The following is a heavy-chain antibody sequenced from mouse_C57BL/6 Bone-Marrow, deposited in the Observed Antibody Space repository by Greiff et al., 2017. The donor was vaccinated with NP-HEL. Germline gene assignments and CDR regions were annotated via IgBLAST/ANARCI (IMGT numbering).Heavy chain of an antibody. D-gene: IGHD1-1*01. V-gene: IGHV10-1*01. CDR1: GFSFNTYA. Sequence: EVTLMESGGGLVQPKGSLKLSCAASGFSFNTYAMNWVRQAPGKGLEWVARIRSKSNNYATYYADSVKDRFTISRDDSESMLYLQMNNLKTEDTAMYYCVRHTTTNWYFDVWGTGTTVTVSS. CDR2: IRSKSNNYAT. J-gene: IGHJ1*03. CDR3: VRHTTTNWYFDV.